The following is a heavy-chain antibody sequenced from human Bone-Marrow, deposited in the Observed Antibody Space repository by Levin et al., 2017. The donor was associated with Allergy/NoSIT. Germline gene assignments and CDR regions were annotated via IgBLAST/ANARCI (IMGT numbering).Heavy chain of an antibody. Sequence: PSETLSLTCGVSGYYVSSGFYWGWVRQPPGKGLEWLAGIYDGGSAYYNPSLKRRATISLDTSKNRISLKVRSVTAADTAMYYCVSRATVANSRWFDPWGQGTLVTVSA. CDR2: IYDGGSA. J-gene: IGHJ5*02. CDR1: GYYVSSGFY. CDR3: VSRATVANSRWFDP. V-gene: IGHV4-38-2*01. D-gene: IGHD4-23*01.